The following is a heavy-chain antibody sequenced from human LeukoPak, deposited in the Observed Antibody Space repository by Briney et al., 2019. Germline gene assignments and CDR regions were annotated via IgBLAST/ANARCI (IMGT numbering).Heavy chain of an antibody. J-gene: IGHJ4*02. Sequence: GGSLRLSCAASGFTFTTYWMHWVCQAPGKGLVWVSHINSDGSITSYADSVKGRFTISRDNSKNTLYLQMNSLRAEGTAVYYCASRNYYDSNGYYYPYYFDYWGQGTLITVSS. V-gene: IGHV3-74*01. CDR2: INSDGSIT. D-gene: IGHD3-22*01. CDR3: ASRNYYDSNGYYYPYYFDY. CDR1: GFTFTTYW.